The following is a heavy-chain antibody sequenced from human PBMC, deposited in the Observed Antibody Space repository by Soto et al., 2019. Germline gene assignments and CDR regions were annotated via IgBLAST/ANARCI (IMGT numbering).Heavy chain of an antibody. CDR3: VRDFIEDRVGYNYSLGMDV. Sequence: EVQVVESGGGLVQPGGSLRLSCAASGFTSNKYWMHWVRKAPGRGLVWVSRIDSEGSFTSYADSVKGRFTISRDNAKNTVYMQMNSLRAEDTAVYYCVRDFIEDRVGYNYSLGMDVWGQGTTVTVSS. CDR2: IDSEGSFT. J-gene: IGHJ6*02. D-gene: IGHD3-22*01. V-gene: IGHV3-74*01. CDR1: GFTSNKYW.